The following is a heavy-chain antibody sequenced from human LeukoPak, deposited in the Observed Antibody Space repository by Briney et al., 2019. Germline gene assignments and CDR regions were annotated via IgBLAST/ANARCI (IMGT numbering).Heavy chain of an antibody. V-gene: IGHV4-4*08. Sequence: SETLSLTCTVSNGSISLHFWSWIRQSPGKGLEWIGYVSNSGTTHYNPSLKSRVTISVDTSKSHLSLKLSSVTAADTAVYYCASGISVDPDTFDIWSPGTMVTVSP. CDR1: NGSISLHF. D-gene: IGHD3-3*02. J-gene: IGHJ3*02. CDR2: VSNSGTT. CDR3: ASGISVDPDTFDI.